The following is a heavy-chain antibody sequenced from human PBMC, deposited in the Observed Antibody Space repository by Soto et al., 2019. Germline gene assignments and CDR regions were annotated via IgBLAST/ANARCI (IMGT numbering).Heavy chain of an antibody. CDR2: INHSGST. CDR3: ARVLTYDYGDSPHNGFDP. J-gene: IGHJ5*02. CDR1: GGSFSGYY. D-gene: IGHD4-17*01. V-gene: IGHV4-34*01. Sequence: PSETLSLTCAVYGGSFSGYYWSWVRQPPGKGLEWIGEINHSGSTNYNPSRKSRVTISVDTSKNQFSLKLSSVTAADTAVYYCARVLTYDYGDSPHNGFDPWGQGTLVTVSS.